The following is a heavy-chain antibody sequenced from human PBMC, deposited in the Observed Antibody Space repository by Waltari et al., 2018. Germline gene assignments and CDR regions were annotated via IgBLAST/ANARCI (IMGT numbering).Heavy chain of an antibody. V-gene: IGHV4-39*07. CDR1: GGSISSSSYY. J-gene: IGHJ3*02. D-gene: IGHD3-3*01. CDR3: AGNVLRFLEWFFDAFDI. CDR2: IYYSGST. Sequence: QLQLQESGPGLVKPSETLSLTCTVSGGSISSSSYYWGWIRQPPGKGLEWIGSIYYSGSTYDNPSLKSRVTISVDTSKNQFSLKLSSVTAADTAVYYCAGNVLRFLEWFFDAFDIWGQGTMVTVSS.